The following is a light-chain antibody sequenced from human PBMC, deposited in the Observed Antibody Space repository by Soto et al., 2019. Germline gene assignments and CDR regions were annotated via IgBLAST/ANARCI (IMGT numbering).Light chain of an antibody. Sequence: EIQMTQSPSSLSASVGDRVTITCRASPSISSYLNWYQQKPGKAPKLLIYAASSLQGGVPSRFSGSGSGTDFTLTISSLQPEDFATYYCQQYNILSTFGQGTKVDI. CDR2: AAS. V-gene: IGKV1-39*01. CDR3: QQYNILST. CDR1: PSISSY. J-gene: IGKJ1*01.